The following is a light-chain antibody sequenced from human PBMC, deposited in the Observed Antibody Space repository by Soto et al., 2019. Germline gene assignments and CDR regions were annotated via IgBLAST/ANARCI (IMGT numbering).Light chain of an antibody. J-gene: IGKJ1*01. CDR2: AAS. CDR3: QQYDTSPRT. V-gene: IGKV3-20*01. CDR1: QSVNSH. Sequence: EIVLTQSPATLSLSPGERATLSCRASQSVNSHLAWYQQKPGRAPRLLIYAASSRATGIPDRFSGSGSGTDFSLTISRLEPEDFAVYYCQQYDTSPRTFGQGTKVEI.